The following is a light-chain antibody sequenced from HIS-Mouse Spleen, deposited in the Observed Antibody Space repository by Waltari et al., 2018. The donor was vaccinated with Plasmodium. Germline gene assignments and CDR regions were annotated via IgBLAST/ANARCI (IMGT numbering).Light chain of an antibody. CDR3: QQYNNWPPYT. V-gene: IGKV3-15*01. CDR1: QSVSRN. CDR2: GAS. Sequence: EIVMTQSPATLSVSPGERPTLPCRASQSVSRNSAWYQRKPGPAPRLIIYGASTRATGIPARFSGSGSGTEFTLTISSMQSEDFAVYYCQQYNNWPPYTFGQGTKLEIK. J-gene: IGKJ2*01.